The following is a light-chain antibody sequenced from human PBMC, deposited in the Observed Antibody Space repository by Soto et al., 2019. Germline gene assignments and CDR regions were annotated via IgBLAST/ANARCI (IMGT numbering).Light chain of an antibody. CDR3: QQYRSWPRA. J-gene: IGKJ1*01. CDR2: GAS. CDR1: QSVGGS. Sequence: IVVTLAPPPITVSKRERATLSCRASQSVGGSLAWYQQKPGQAPGLLIYGASTRATGVPAGFSGSGSGTEFTLTISSLQSEDFADYYCQQYRSWPRAFVQGTKVDI. V-gene: IGKV3-15*01.